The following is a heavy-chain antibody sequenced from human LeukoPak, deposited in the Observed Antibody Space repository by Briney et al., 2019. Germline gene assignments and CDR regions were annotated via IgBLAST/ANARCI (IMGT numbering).Heavy chain of an antibody. J-gene: IGHJ4*02. CDR1: GFTFSSYG. D-gene: IGHD1-1*01. CDR2: ISYDGSDK. CDR3: AKGYPDY. Sequence: GGSLRLSCEASGFTFSSYGMHWVRQAPGKGLEWVAIISYDGSDKYYADSVKGRFTISRDSSKNTLYLQMNSLRAEDTAVYYCAKGYPDYWGQGTLVTVSS. V-gene: IGHV3-30*18.